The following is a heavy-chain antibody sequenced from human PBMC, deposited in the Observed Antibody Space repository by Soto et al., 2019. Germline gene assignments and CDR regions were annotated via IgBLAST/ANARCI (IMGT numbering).Heavy chain of an antibody. CDR1: GMTFRLHA. CDR3: AKGGLTGVDV. D-gene: IGHD2-15*01. CDR2: ISPNGDGT. Sequence: EVPLLESGGRLIQPGGSLRLSCVASGMTFRLHAMNWVRQAPGKGLEWVSGISPNGDGTYYADSVKGRCIISRENSRDTLFLQMNTLRVDDTAVYYCAKGGLTGVDVWGQGTAVTVSS. J-gene: IGHJ6*02. V-gene: IGHV3-23*01.